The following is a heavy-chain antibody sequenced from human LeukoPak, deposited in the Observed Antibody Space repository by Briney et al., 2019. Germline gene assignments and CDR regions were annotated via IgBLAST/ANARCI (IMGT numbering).Heavy chain of an antibody. CDR3: ARDLRLVFAAGWFDP. CDR2: IYTSGST. V-gene: IGHV4-61*02. CDR1: GGSISSGSYY. J-gene: IGHJ5*02. D-gene: IGHD2-21*01. Sequence: PSQTLSLTCTVSGGSISSGSYYWSWIRQPAGKGLEWIGRIYTSGSTNYNPSLKSRVTISVDTSKNQFSLKLSSVTAADTAVFYCARDLRLVFAAGWFDPWGQGTLVTVSS.